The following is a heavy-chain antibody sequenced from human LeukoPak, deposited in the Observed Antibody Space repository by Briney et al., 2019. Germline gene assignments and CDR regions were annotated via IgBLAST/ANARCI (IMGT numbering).Heavy chain of an antibody. Sequence: PGGSLRLSCAASGFTFNSFWMSWVRQAPGKGLEWVAVISYDGSNKYYADSVKGRFTISRDNSKNTLYLQMNSLRAEDTAVYYCARIDYYYYYMDVWGKGTTVTVSS. J-gene: IGHJ6*03. V-gene: IGHV3-30-3*01. CDR3: ARIDYYYYYMDV. CDR1: GFTFNSFW. CDR2: ISYDGSNK.